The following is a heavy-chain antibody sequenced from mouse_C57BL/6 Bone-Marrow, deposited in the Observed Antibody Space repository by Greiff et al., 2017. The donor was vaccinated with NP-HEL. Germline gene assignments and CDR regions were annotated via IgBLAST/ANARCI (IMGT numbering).Heavy chain of an antibody. D-gene: IGHD1-1*01. CDR1: GYTFTSYW. Sequence: QVQLQQSGAELVKPGASVKLSCKASGYTFTSYWMHWVKQRPGQGLEWIGMIHPNSGSTNYNEKFKSKATLTVDKSSSTAYMQLSSLTSEDSAVYYCARGATVVATGAMDYWGQGTSVTVSS. V-gene: IGHV1-64*01. CDR2: IHPNSGST. CDR3: ARGATVVATGAMDY. J-gene: IGHJ4*01.